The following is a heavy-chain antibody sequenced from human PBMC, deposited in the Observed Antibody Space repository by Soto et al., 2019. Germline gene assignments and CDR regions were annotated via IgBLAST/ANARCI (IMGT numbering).Heavy chain of an antibody. Sequence: QVQLQESGPGLVKPSETLSLTCTVSGGSISSYYWSWIRQPPGERLEWIGHISSSGSTSYNPSPKSRVSISMDTSKNQFSLNLGSVTAADSAVYYCARRIQLDYWGQGTLVTVSS. CDR1: GGSISSYY. CDR3: ARRIQLDY. V-gene: IGHV4-59*01. D-gene: IGHD2-15*01. J-gene: IGHJ4*02. CDR2: ISSSGST.